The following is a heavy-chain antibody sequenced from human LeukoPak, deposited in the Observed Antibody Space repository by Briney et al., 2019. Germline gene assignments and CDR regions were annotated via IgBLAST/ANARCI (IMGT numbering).Heavy chain of an antibody. CDR3: ARASMVRGVKYYYYMDV. CDR1: GFTFSSYS. Sequence: GGSLRLSCAASGFTFSSYSMNWVRQAPGKGLEWVSSISSSSSYIYYADSVKGRFTISRDNAKNSLYLQMNSLRAEDTAVYYCARASMVRGVKYYYYMDVWGKGTTVTVSS. V-gene: IGHV3-21*01. CDR2: ISSSSSYI. J-gene: IGHJ6*03. D-gene: IGHD3-10*01.